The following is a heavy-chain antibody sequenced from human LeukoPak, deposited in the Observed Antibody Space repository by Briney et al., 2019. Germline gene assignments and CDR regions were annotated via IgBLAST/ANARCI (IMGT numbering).Heavy chain of an antibody. CDR3: ARLTLKAILTGYHKDDAFDI. Sequence: ASVKVSCKASGGTFSSYAISWVRQAPGQGLEWMGRIIPIFGTANYAQKFQGRVTITADESTSTAYMELSSLRSEDTAVYYCARLTLKAILTGYHKDDAFDIWGQGTMVTVSS. D-gene: IGHD3-9*01. J-gene: IGHJ3*02. V-gene: IGHV1-69*13. CDR2: IIPIFGTA. CDR1: GGTFSSYA.